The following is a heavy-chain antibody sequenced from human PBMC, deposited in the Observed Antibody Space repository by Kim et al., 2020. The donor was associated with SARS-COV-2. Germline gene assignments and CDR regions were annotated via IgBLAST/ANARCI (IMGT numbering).Heavy chain of an antibody. V-gene: IGHV3-7*01. Sequence: GGSLRLSCAASGFTIRAYWMRWLRQAPGKGLESVATISQDGSQKYYVNSVRGRFTISRDNDNAKNSVDLQMNSLRPEDTAVYYCVGDRGWFDPWGQGTLGTVSS. CDR1: GFTIRAYW. J-gene: IGHJ5*02. CDR3: VGDRGWFDP. D-gene: IGHD3-16*01. CDR2: ISQDGSQK.